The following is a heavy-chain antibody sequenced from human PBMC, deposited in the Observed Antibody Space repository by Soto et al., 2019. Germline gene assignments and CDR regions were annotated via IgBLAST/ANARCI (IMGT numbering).Heavy chain of an antibody. CDR3: AVYYYDSSGYYPTPGY. Sequence: GGSLRLSCAASGFTFSSYSMNWVRQARGKGLEWVSSISSSSSYIYYADSVKGRFTISRDNAKNSLYLQMNSLRAEDSAVYYCAVYYYDSSGYYPTPGYWGQATLVTVSS. V-gene: IGHV3-21*01. D-gene: IGHD3-22*01. CDR2: ISSSSSYI. J-gene: IGHJ4*02. CDR1: GFTFSSYS.